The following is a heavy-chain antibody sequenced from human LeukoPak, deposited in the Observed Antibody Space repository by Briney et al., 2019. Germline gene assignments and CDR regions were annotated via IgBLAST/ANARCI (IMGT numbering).Heavy chain of an antibody. CDR2: IIPIFGAA. V-gene: IGHV1-69*13. D-gene: IGHD1-26*01. Sequence: SVKVSCKASGGTFSSYAISWVRQAPGQGLEWMGGIIPIFGAADYAQKFQGRLTITADESTSTAYMELSGLRSEDTALYYCARDRLPVGATGWFDPWGQGTLVTVSS. J-gene: IGHJ5*02. CDR1: GGTFSSYA. CDR3: ARDRLPVGATGWFDP.